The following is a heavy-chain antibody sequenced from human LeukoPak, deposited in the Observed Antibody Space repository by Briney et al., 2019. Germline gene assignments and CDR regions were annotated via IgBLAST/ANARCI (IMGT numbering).Heavy chain of an antibody. D-gene: IGHD3-3*01. V-gene: IGHV4-59*01. Sequence: SETLSLTCTASGGSISSYYWSWIRQPPGKGLEWIGYIYYSGSTNYNPSLKSRVTISVDTSKNQFSLKLSSVTAADTAVYYCARGGRFLEWLLEFDPWGQGPLVTVSS. CDR3: ARGGRFLEWLLEFDP. CDR1: GGSISSYY. J-gene: IGHJ5*02. CDR2: IYYSGST.